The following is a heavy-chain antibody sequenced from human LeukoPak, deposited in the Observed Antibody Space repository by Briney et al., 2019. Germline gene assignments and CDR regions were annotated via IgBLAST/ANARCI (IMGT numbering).Heavy chain of an antibody. J-gene: IGHJ4*02. V-gene: IGHV3-53*01. CDR3: ARRAGSYSHSYDY. CDR1: GFSFTTYW. Sequence: GGSLRLSCAASGFSFTTYWMSWVRQAPGKGLEWVSVIYSGGSTYYADSVRGRFIISRDTSKNTLYLQMNSLRAEDTAIYYCARRAGSYSHSYDYWGQGTLVTVSS. CDR2: IYSGGST. D-gene: IGHD2-15*01.